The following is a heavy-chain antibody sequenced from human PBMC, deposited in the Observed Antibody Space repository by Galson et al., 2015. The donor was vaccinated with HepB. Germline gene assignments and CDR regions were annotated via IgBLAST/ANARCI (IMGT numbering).Heavy chain of an antibody. CDR3: ARLRSGSYYEPFDY. D-gene: IGHD1-26*01. CDR2: IYYSGST. J-gene: IGHJ4*02. V-gene: IGHV4-39*01. CDR1: GGSISSSSYY. Sequence: SETLSLTCTDSGGSISSSSYYWGWIRQPPGKGLEWIGTIYYSGSTYYNPSLKSRVTMSVDTSKNQFSLKLRSVTAADTAVYYCARLRSGSYYEPFDYWGQGTLVTVSS.